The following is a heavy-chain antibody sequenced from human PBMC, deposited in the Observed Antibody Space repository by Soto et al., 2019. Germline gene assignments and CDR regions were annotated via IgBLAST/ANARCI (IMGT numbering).Heavy chain of an antibody. J-gene: IGHJ5*02. V-gene: IGHV1-2*02. D-gene: IGHD6-6*01. Sequence: GASVKVSCKASGYTFTGYYMQWVRQAPGQGLELMGWINPNSGGTNYAQKFQGRVTMTRDTSISTAYMELSRLRSDDTAAYYCARGRQQLVENWLDPWGQGTLVTVSS. CDR2: INPNSGGT. CDR1: GYTFTGYY. CDR3: ARGRQQLVENWLDP.